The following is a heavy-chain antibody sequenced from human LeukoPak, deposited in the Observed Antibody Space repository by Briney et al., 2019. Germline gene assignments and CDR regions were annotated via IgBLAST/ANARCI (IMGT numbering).Heavy chain of an antibody. J-gene: IGHJ4*02. CDR3: ARDRSGYYFDY. Sequence: GGSLSLSCAASGFTFSRYAMHWVRQAPGQGLEWLAVIAYDGSNRYYADSVKGRFTISRDNSKNMLYVQMNSLRAEDTAVYYCARDRSGYYFDYWGQGTLVTVSS. CDR2: IAYDGSNR. V-gene: IGHV3-30*04. D-gene: IGHD3-22*01. CDR1: GFTFSRYA.